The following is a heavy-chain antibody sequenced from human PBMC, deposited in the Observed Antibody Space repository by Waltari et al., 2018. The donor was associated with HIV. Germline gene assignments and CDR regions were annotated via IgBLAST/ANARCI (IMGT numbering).Heavy chain of an antibody. J-gene: IGHJ3*02. CDR3: VKERGPFNCFDI. V-gene: IGHV3-33*06. CDR1: GFTFSSYG. CDR2: VWSDGYNE. D-gene: IGHD3-16*01. Sequence: QVYLMESGGGVVQPGGSLKLSCAASGFTFSSYGMHWVRQAPGNGLEWVAVVWSDGYNEFYGDSVRGRFTFSRDNSKYTLSLQMNSLRAEDTALYYCVKERGPFNCFDIWGQGTMVTVSS.